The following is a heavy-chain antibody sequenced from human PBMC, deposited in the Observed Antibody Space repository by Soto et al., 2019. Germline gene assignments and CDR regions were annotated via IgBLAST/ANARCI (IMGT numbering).Heavy chain of an antibody. D-gene: IGHD1-20*01. CDR3: ARESNPKRITGTGPFDY. J-gene: IGHJ4*02. V-gene: IGHV4-31*03. Sequence: QVQLQESGPGLVKPSQTLSLTCTVSGGSISSGGYYWSWIRQHPGKGLEWIGYIYYRGSTYYNPSLKSRVTISVDTSKNQFSLKLSSVTAADTAVYYCARESNPKRITGTGPFDYWGQGTLVTVSS. CDR2: IYYRGST. CDR1: GGSISSGGYY.